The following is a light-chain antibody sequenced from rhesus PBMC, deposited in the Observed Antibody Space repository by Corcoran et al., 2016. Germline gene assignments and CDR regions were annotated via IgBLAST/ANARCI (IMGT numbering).Light chain of an antibody. Sequence: DIQMTQSPSSLSASVGDRVTITCRASENVNNYLNWYQQKPGKAPKLLSYKASTLQSGVPSRFSGSGSWTDYTFTISSLQPEDVATYYCQHGYGTPHFGPGTKLDIK. CDR2: KAS. J-gene: IGKJ3*01. CDR1: ENVNNY. V-gene: IGKV1-74*01. CDR3: QHGYGTPH.